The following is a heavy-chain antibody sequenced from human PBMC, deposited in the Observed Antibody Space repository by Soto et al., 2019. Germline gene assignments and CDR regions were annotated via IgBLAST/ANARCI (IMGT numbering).Heavy chain of an antibody. CDR3: ARAPRGNYGYPSYFDY. J-gene: IGHJ4*02. Sequence: NPSETLSLTCTVSVGSISSSSYYWGWIRQPPGKGLEWIGSIYYSGSTNYNPSLKSRVTISVDTSKNQFSLKLSSVTAADTAVYYCARAPRGNYGYPSYFDYWGQGTLVTVSS. V-gene: IGHV4-39*07. CDR2: IYYSGST. CDR1: VGSISSSSYY. D-gene: IGHD3-10*01.